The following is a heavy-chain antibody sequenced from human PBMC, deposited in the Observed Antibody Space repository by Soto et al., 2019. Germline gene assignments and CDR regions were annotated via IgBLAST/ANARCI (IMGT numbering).Heavy chain of an antibody. CDR1: GFSFSISP. D-gene: IGHD7-27*01. CDR3: ARDPKTSGGQHWAFNYFDS. Sequence: LRLSCAASGFSFSISPMHWVRQAAGKGPEWVALISYDGTNKFYADSVKGRFTISRDNSKSTLYLQVDSLRPEDAAVYYCARDPKTSGGQHWAFNYFDSWGQGTLVTVSS. CDR2: ISYDGTNK. J-gene: IGHJ4*02. V-gene: IGHV3-30-3*01.